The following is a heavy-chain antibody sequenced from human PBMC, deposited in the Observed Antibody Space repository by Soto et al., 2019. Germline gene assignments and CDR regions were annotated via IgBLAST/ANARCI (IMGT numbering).Heavy chain of an antibody. CDR3: ARHVRPRIVAAIDY. D-gene: IGHD5-12*01. J-gene: IGHJ4*02. Sequence: SETLSLTCTVSGGSISSYYWSWIRQPPGKGLEWIGYIYYSGSTNYNPSLKSRVTISVDTSKNQFSLKLSSVTAADTAVYYCARHVRPRIVAAIDYWGQGTLVTVSS. CDR2: IYYSGST. CDR1: GGSISSYY. V-gene: IGHV4-59*08.